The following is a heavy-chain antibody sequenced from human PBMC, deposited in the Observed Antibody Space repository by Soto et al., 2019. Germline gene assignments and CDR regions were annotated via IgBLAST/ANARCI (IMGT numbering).Heavy chain of an antibody. CDR2: ISGSGGST. CDR3: AKSSGWLWHFDY. J-gene: IGHJ4*02. CDR1: GFTFSSYA. V-gene: IGHV3-23*01. D-gene: IGHD5-12*01. Sequence: GGSLRLSCAASGFTFSSYAMSWVRQAPGKGLEWVSAISGSGGSTYYADSVKGRFTISRDNSKNTLYLQTNSLRAEDTAVYYCAKSSGWLWHFDYWGQGTLVTVSS.